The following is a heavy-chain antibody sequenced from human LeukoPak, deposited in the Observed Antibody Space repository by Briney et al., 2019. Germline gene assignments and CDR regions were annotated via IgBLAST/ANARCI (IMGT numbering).Heavy chain of an antibody. CDR2: IYPGDSDT. J-gene: IGHJ4*02. Sequence: KPGESLKISCKGSGYSFTSYWIGGVRQMPGKGLEWMGMIYPGDSDTRYSPSFQGQVTISADKSTSTASLQWSSLKASDTAMYYCARRLCSGGSCYYFDYWGQGTLVTVSS. CDR3: ARRLCSGGSCYYFDY. V-gene: IGHV5-51*01. CDR1: GYSFTSYW. D-gene: IGHD2-15*01.